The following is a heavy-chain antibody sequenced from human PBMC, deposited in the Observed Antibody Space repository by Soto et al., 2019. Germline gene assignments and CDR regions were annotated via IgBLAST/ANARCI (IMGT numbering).Heavy chain of an antibody. CDR1: GFTFSSYA. J-gene: IGHJ4*02. CDR3: TTVTAVGSRWFGLQPLGPFDY. CDR2: ISYDGSNK. Sequence: GGSLRLSCAASGFTFSSYAMHWVRQAPGKGLEWVAVISYDGSNKYYADSVKGRFTISRDNSKNTLYLQMDSLRPEDTAVYYCTTVTAVGSRWFGLQPLGPFDYWGQGTLVTVSS. D-gene: IGHD3-10*01. V-gene: IGHV3-30*04.